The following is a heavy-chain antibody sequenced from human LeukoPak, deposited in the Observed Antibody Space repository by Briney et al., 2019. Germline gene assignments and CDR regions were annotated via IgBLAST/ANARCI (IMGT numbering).Heavy chain of an antibody. CDR2: IYYSGST. CDR1: GGSISSYY. Sequence: PSETLSLTCTVSGGSISSYYWSWIRQPPGKGLEWIGYIYYSGSTNYNPSLKSRVTISVDTSKNQFSLKLSSVTAADTAVYYCARELKLLSSTNYYYYMDVWGKGTTDTVSS. J-gene: IGHJ6*03. V-gene: IGHV4-59*01. CDR3: ARELKLLSSTNYYYYMDV. D-gene: IGHD2-2*01.